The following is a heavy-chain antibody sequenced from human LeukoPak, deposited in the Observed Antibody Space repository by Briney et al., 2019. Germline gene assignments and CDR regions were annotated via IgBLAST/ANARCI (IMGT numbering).Heavy chain of an antibody. Sequence: PGGSLRLSCAASGFTVSTNYMSWVRQAPGKGLEWVSVIHSGGSTHYADSVKGRFTISSDNSKNTLYLQMDSLRAEDTAVYYCARGPPQSLDYWGQGTLVTVSS. J-gene: IGHJ4*02. CDR2: IHSGGST. V-gene: IGHV3-53*01. CDR3: ARGPPQSLDY. CDR1: GFTVSTNY.